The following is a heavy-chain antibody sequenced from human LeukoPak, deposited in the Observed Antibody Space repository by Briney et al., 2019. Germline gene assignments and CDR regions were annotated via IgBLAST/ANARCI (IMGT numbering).Heavy chain of an antibody. CDR2: ISHDGTFQ. Sequence: GRSLRLSCVASGSTITNYGIHWVRQAPGKGLEWVAVISHDGTFQSYGDSVKGRLTVSRDISKNTVYLQMNSLRAEDTAVYYCAKEHCIGGMCLSPDDWGQGTLVTVYS. V-gene: IGHV3-30*18. D-gene: IGHD2-8*02. CDR3: AKEHCIGGMCLSPDD. CDR1: GSTITNYG. J-gene: IGHJ4*02.